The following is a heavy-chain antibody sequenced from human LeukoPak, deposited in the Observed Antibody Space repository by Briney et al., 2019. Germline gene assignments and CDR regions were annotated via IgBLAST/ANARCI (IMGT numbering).Heavy chain of an antibody. CDR1: GGSFSGYY. D-gene: IGHD2-15*01. CDR2: INHSGST. J-gene: IGHJ6*03. Sequence: PSETLSLTCAVYGGSFSGYYWSWIRQPPGKGLEWIGEINHSGSTNYNPSLKSQVTISVDTSKNQFSLKLSSVTAADTAVYYCARGHVDIVVYYYMDVWGKGTTVTVSS. V-gene: IGHV4-34*01. CDR3: ARGHVDIVVYYYMDV.